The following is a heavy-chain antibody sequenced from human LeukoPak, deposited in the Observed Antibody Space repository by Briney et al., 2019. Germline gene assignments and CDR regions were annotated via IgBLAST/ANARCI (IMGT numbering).Heavy chain of an antibody. Sequence: PGGSLRLSCAASGFTFSSYAMNWVRQAPGKGLEWVSAISGGGGSTYYAGSVKGRFTISRDNSKSTLYLQMNSLRAEDTAVYFCAKDYYSSPFTIHLSDWGQGTLVTVSS. CDR3: AKDYYSSPFTIHLSD. CDR2: ISGGGGST. CDR1: GFTFSSYA. D-gene: IGHD6-6*01. V-gene: IGHV3-23*01. J-gene: IGHJ4*02.